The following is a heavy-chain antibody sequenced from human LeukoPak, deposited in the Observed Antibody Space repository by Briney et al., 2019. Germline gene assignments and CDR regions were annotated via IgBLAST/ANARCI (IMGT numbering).Heavy chain of an antibody. Sequence: SETLSLTCAVYGGSFSGYYWSWIRQPPGKGLEWIGEINHSGSTNYNPSLKSRVTISVDTSKNQFSLKLSSVTAADTAVYYCARGAGDILTGYYNEDWFDPWGQGTLVTVSS. J-gene: IGHJ5*02. CDR1: GGSFSGYY. CDR2: INHSGST. D-gene: IGHD3-9*01. CDR3: ARGAGDILTGYYNEDWFDP. V-gene: IGHV4-34*01.